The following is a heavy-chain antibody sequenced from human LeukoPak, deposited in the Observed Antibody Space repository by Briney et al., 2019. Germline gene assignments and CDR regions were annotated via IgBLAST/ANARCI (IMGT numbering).Heavy chain of an antibody. CDR1: GFTFSDYY. Sequence: KPGGSLRLSCAASGFTFSDYYMSWIRQAPGKGLEWVSYISSSGSTIYYADSVKGRFTISRDNAKNSLYLQMNSLRAEDTALYYCAKDHQGMDCSSTSCYLDYWGQGTLVTVSS. CDR3: AKDHQGMDCSSTSCYLDY. J-gene: IGHJ4*02. V-gene: IGHV3-11*01. D-gene: IGHD2-2*01. CDR2: ISSSGSTI.